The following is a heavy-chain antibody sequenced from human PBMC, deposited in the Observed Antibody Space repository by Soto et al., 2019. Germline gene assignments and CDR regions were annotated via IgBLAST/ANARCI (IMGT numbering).Heavy chain of an antibody. D-gene: IGHD1-26*01. V-gene: IGHV3-15*01. CDR3: ITTYSGTPARPCLDL. CDR2: IKSKGNGGTA. J-gene: IGHJ4*02. CDR1: GFTINNAW. Sequence: PGGSLRLSCAAPGFTINNAWMSWVRQAPGKGLEWVGRIKSKGNGGTADYAAPVKGSFTISRDDSKNMLYLQMNSLKTEDTTVYDCITTYSGTPARPCLDLWGQRTPSTVSS.